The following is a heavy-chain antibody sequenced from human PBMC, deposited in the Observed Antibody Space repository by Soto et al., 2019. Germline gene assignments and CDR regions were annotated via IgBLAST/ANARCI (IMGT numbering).Heavy chain of an antibody. V-gene: IGHV6-1*01. Sequence: KQSQTLSLTCAISGDSVSSNSAAWNWIRQSPSRGLEWLGRTYYRSKWYNDYAVSVKSRITINPDTSKNQFSLQLNSVTPEDTAVYYCARDVVVVAATEAYYYYYYMDVWGKGTTVTVSS. D-gene: IGHD2-15*01. CDR2: TYYRSKWYN. J-gene: IGHJ6*03. CDR3: ARDVVVVAATEAYYYYYYMDV. CDR1: GDSVSSNSAA.